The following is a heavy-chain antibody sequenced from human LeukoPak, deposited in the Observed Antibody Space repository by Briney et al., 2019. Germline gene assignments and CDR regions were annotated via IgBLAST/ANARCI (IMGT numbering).Heavy chain of an antibody. D-gene: IGHD6-13*01. J-gene: IGHJ4*02. CDR1: GFTFSSYG. V-gene: IGHV3-33*01. CDR2: IWYDGSNK. CDR3: ARDPIAAVRFDY. Sequence: GRSLRLSCAASGFTFSSYGMHWVRQAPGKGLEWVAVIWYDGSNKYYADSVKGRFTISRDNSKNTLYLQMNSLRAEDTAVYYCARDPIAAVRFDYWGQGTLVTVSS.